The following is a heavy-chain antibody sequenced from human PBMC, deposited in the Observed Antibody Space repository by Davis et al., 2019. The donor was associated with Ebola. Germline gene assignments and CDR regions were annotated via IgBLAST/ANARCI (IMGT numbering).Heavy chain of an antibody. CDR1: GASIGSGDYS. D-gene: IGHD5-12*01. CDR2: IYYTGRT. CDR3: ARVRIVATTTNRVRWAYYGMDV. Sequence: SETLSLTCTVSGASIGSGDYSWSWIRQPPGKGLEWIGFIYYTGRTYYNPSLKSRLSISVDTSTNQLYLKLSSVTAADTAVYYCARVRIVATTTNRVRWAYYGMDVWGQGTTVTVSS. J-gene: IGHJ6*02. V-gene: IGHV4-30-4*07.